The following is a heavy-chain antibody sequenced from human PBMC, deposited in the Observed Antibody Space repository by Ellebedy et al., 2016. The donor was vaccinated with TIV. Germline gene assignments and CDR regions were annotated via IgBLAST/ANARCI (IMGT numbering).Heavy chain of an antibody. Sequence: AASVKVSCKTSGYTFATYTMHWVRQAPGQRPEWMGWINTPNGNTKISQKFQGRVPITRDTSASSTDMELSSLRSDDTAVYDCARGDTSGWSSFFDFWGQGTLVTVSS. CDR3: ARGDTSGWSSFFDF. CDR2: INTPNGNT. J-gene: IGHJ4*02. D-gene: IGHD6-19*01. CDR1: GYTFATYT. V-gene: IGHV1-3*04.